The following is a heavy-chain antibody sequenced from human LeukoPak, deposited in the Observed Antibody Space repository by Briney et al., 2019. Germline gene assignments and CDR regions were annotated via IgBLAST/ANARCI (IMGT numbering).Heavy chain of an antibody. Sequence: GGSLRLSCAASGFTFSNYSMNWVRQAPGKGLEWVSSTSRSGSYIFYADSLKGRFTISRDNAQNSLFLQVNSLRAEDTAVYYCARDLLFGSGSYMAGFDYWGQGTLVTVSS. CDR1: GFTFSNYS. D-gene: IGHD3-10*01. J-gene: IGHJ4*02. CDR3: ARDLLFGSGSYMAGFDY. V-gene: IGHV3-21*01. CDR2: TSRSGSYI.